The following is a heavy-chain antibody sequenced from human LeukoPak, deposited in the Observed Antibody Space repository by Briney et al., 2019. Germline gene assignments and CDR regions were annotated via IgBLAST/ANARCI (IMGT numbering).Heavy chain of an antibody. CDR2: ISSSGGTI. D-gene: IGHD3-16*02. V-gene: IGHV3-11*04. CDR1: GFTFSDYY. CDR3: ARAAFGGVIVIPGYNWFDP. Sequence: PGGSLRLSCAASGFTFSDYYMTWIRQAPGQGPEWISYISSSGGTIFYADSVKGRFTISRDNAKNSLYLQMNSLRAEDTAVYYCARAAFGGVIVIPGYNWFDPWGQGTLVTVSS. J-gene: IGHJ5*02.